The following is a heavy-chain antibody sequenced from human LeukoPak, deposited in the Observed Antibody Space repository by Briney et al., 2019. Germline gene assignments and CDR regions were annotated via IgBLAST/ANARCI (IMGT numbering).Heavy chain of an antibody. D-gene: IGHD6-19*01. CDR2: ISGSGGST. CDR3: AKGPLGWNYFDY. Sequence: GGSLRLSCAASGFTFSSYAMSWVRQAPGKGLEWVSAISGSGGSTYYADSVKGRFTISRDNSKNTLYLQVNSLRAEDTAVYYCAKGPLGWNYFDYWGQGTLVTVSS. CDR1: GFTFSSYA. V-gene: IGHV3-23*01. J-gene: IGHJ4*02.